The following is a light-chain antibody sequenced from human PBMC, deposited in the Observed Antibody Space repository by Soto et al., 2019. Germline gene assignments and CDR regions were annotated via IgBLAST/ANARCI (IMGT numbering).Light chain of an antibody. CDR3: QQYGRT. CDR2: GAS. V-gene: IGKV3-20*01. J-gene: IGKJ2*01. CDR1: QSVTSNY. Sequence: DIVLTQSPGTLSLSPGDRATLSCRSSQSVTSNYLAWYQQKPGQAPRLLIFGASTRATGIPDRFRGSGSGTDFTLTINRLEPEDCAVYYCQQYGRTFGQGTKLEIK.